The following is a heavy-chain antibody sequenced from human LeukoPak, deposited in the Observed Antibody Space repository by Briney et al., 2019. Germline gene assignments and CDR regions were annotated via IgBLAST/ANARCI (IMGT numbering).Heavy chain of an antibody. Sequence: GGSLRLSCAASGFTFSSYAMSWVRQAPGKGLEWVSGISASGGTTYYADSVKGRFTISRDNSKNTLYLQMNSLRAEDTAVYYCAKRHYYAPFDYWGQGTLVTVSS. J-gene: IGHJ4*02. CDR2: ISASGGTT. D-gene: IGHD3-10*01. CDR1: GFTFSSYA. V-gene: IGHV3-23*01. CDR3: AKRHYYAPFDY.